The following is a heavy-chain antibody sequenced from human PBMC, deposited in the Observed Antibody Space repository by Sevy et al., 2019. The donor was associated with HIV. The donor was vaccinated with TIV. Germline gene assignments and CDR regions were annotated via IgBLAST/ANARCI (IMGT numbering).Heavy chain of an antibody. V-gene: IGHV3-23*01. Sequence: GGSLRLSCATSGFTFISYAMTWVRQAPGKGLEWVSTISGSGGGTFYADSMKGRFTISRDNSKNTRYLQMNSLRAEDTAVNYCAKDRGRLRSYYDTSGYYYGDAFDIWGQGTMVTVSS. J-gene: IGHJ3*02. D-gene: IGHD3-22*01. CDR3: AKDRGRLRSYYDTSGYYYGDAFDI. CDR1: GFTFISYA. CDR2: ISGSGGGT.